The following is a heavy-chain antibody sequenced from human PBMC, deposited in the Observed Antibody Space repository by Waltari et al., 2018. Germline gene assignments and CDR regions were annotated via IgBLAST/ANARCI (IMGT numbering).Heavy chain of an antibody. D-gene: IGHD3-3*01. CDR2: IYYSGST. CDR3: ARSITIFGVVATHLDY. CDR1: GGSISSHY. V-gene: IGHV4-59*11. J-gene: IGHJ4*02. Sequence: QVQLQESGPGLVKPSETLSLTCTVSGGSISSHYWSWIRQPPGKGLEWIGYIYYSGSTNYNPSLKSRVTISVDTSKNQFSLKLSSVTAADTAVYYCARSITIFGVVATHLDYWGQGTLVTVSS.